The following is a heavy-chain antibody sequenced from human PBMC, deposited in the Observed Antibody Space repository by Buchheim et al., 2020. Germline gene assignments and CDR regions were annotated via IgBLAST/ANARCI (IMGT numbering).Heavy chain of an antibody. J-gene: IGHJ4*02. V-gene: IGHV3-7*01. CDR3: AGGYYQLRW. D-gene: IGHD2-2*01. CDR1: GITLSNDW. Sequence: EVQLVESGGGLVQPGGSLRLSCAASGITLSNDWMNWVRQAPGKGLEWVANIKQDGSEKYYVDSVKGRFTISRDNAKNSLYLQMNSLRVEDTAIYYCAGGYYQLRWGGQGTL. CDR2: IKQDGSEK.